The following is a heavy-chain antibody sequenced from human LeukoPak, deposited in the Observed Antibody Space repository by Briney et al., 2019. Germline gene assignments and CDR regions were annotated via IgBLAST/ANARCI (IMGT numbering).Heavy chain of an antibody. CDR2: IIPIFGTA. V-gene: IGHV1-69*13. CDR1: GYTFTSYG. J-gene: IGHJ4*02. CDR3: ARAGYSGYETNYGGTYYFDY. D-gene: IGHD5-12*01. Sequence: SVKVSCKASGYTFTSYGISWVRQAPGQGLEWMGGIIPIFGTANYAQKFQGRVTITADESTSTAYMELSSLRSEDTAVYYCARAGYSGYETNYGGTYYFDYWGQGTLVTVSS.